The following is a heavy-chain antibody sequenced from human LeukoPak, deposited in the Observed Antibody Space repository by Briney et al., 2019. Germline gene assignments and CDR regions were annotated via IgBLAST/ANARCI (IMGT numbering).Heavy chain of an antibody. D-gene: IGHD6-13*01. CDR3: ARAIAGAGSKGYFDY. J-gene: IGHJ4*02. CDR2: IYTSGST. Sequence: SETLSLTCTVSGGSISSDNYYWSWIRQPAGKGLEWIGRIYTSGSTSYNPSLKSRVTISVDTSRNQFSLKLSSVTAADTAVYYCARAIAGAGSKGYFDYWGQGTLVTVSS. V-gene: IGHV4-61*02. CDR1: GGSISSDNYY.